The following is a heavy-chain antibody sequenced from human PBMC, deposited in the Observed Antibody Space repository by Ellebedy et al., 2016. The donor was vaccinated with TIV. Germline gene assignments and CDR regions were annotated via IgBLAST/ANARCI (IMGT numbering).Heavy chain of an antibody. CDR2: IYSGGST. Sequence: LSLTCAASGFDVRGDYVNWVRQAPGKGLEWVSVIYSGGSTYYADSVKGRFIVSGDNSKNTVYLQLNYLRVEDTAVYYCARIVGDQDSWGQGTLVRVST. D-gene: IGHD1-26*01. CDR1: GFDVRGDY. CDR3: ARIVGDQDS. J-gene: IGHJ4*02. V-gene: IGHV3-66*01.